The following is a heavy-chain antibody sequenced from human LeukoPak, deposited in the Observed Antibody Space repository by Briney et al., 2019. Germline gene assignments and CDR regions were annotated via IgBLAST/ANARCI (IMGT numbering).Heavy chain of an antibody. Sequence: ETLSLTCAVSGGSISSSNWWSWVRQAPGKGLEWVSAISGSGGSTYYADSVKGRFTISRDNSKNTLYLQMNSLRGEDTAVYYCAKDITLWRATNSMDVWGKGTTVTVSS. CDR3: AKDITLWRATNSMDV. CDR2: ISGSGGST. CDR1: GGSISSSN. V-gene: IGHV3-23*01. D-gene: IGHD1-14*01. J-gene: IGHJ6*03.